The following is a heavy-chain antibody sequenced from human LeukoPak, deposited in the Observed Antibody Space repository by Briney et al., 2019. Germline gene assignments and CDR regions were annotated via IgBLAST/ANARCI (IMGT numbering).Heavy chain of an antibody. J-gene: IGHJ4*02. CDR2: VRSSSGST. V-gene: IGHV3-23*01. Sequence: GGSLRLSCAASGFTFSSYAMSWVRQAPGKGLEWVSAVRSSSGSTYYADSVKGRFTISRDNSKNTLYLQRNSRRAEDTAVYYCAKLQQLGGVDYWGQGTLVTVSS. D-gene: IGHD6-6*01. CDR1: GFTFSSYA. CDR3: AKLQQLGGVDY.